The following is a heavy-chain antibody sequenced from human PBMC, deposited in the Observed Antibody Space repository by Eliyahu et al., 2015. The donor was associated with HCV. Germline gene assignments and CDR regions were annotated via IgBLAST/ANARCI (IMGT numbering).Heavy chain of an antibody. V-gene: IGHV4-59*01. CDR1: GGPINSNY. CDR2: IFYSGST. Sequence: QVQLQESGPGLVKPSETLSLTCTVSGGPINSNYWNWIRQPPGKGLEWIGYIFYSGSTNYNPSLKSRVTISVDTSKNQFSLRLSSVTAAXTAVYYCARGRGKMTTDLDYWGQGTLVTVSS. D-gene: IGHD4-17*01. J-gene: IGHJ4*02. CDR3: ARGRGKMTTDLDY.